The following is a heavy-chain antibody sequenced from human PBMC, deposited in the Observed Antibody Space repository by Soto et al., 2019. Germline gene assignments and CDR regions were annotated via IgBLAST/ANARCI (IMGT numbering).Heavy chain of an antibody. Sequence: QVQLVQSEAEVKKPGASVKVSCKASGYTFSSYGISWVRQAPGQGLEWMGWISAYNGHTNYAQKVQGRVTMTTDTSTSTAYMELRSLRSDDTAVYYCARDKGDGSGSYYGYWGQGTLVTVSS. V-gene: IGHV1-18*01. J-gene: IGHJ4*02. D-gene: IGHD3-10*01. CDR1: GYTFSSYG. CDR3: ARDKGDGSGSYYGY. CDR2: ISAYNGHT.